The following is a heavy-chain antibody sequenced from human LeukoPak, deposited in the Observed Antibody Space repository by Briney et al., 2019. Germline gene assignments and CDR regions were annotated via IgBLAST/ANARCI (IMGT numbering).Heavy chain of an antibody. J-gene: IGHJ4*02. CDR1: GGSFSGYY. CDR3: ARGSYFFGSSGHDY. D-gene: IGHD3-22*01. Sequence: SEALSLTCAVYGGSFSGYYWTWIRQPPGKGLEWIGQIHHSGSTTYTPSLESRVTMSVDTSNNQFSLKLRSVTAADTAVYFCARGSYFFGSSGHDYWGQGTLITVSS. V-gene: IGHV4-34*01. CDR2: IHHSGST.